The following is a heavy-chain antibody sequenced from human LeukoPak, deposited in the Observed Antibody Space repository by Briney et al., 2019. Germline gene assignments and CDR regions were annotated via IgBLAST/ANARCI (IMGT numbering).Heavy chain of an antibody. D-gene: IGHD5-18*01. CDR1: GGSISSYY. CDR3: ARTTEGGYSYGNFYYYYMDV. V-gene: IGHV4-59*01. Sequence: SETLSLTCTVSGGSISSYYWSWIRQPPGKGLEWIGYIYYSGSTNYKSSLKSRVTISVDTSKNQFSLKLSSVTAADTAVYYCARTTEGGYSYGNFYYYYMDVWGKGTTVTVSS. CDR2: IYYSGST. J-gene: IGHJ6*03.